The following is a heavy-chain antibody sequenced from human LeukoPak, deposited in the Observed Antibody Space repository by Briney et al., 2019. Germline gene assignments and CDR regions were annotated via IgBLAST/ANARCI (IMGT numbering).Heavy chain of an antibody. V-gene: IGHV4-59*01. CDR1: GGSISSYY. D-gene: IGHD2-2*01. CDR3: ARGGYCSRTSCYPYYYYGMDV. Sequence: SETPSLTCTVSGGSISSYYWSWIRQPPGKGLEWIGYIYYSGSTNYNPSLKSRVTISVDTSKNQFSLKLSSVTAADTAVYYCARGGYCSRTSCYPYYYYGMDVWGQGTTVTVSS. CDR2: IYYSGST. J-gene: IGHJ6*02.